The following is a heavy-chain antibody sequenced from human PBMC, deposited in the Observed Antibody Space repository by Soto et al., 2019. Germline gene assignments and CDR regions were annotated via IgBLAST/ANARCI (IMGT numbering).Heavy chain of an antibody. J-gene: IGHJ6*02. V-gene: IGHV3-30-3*01. Sequence: QVQLVESGGGVVQPGRSLRLSCAASGFTFSSYAMHWVRQAPGKGLEWVAVISYDGSKKYYADSVKGRFTISRDNSKNTLYLQMNSLRAEDTAVYYCARDRTVTYYYYYGMDVWGQGTTVTVSS. CDR3: ARDRTVTYYYYYGMDV. D-gene: IGHD4-4*01. CDR1: GFTFSSYA. CDR2: ISYDGSKK.